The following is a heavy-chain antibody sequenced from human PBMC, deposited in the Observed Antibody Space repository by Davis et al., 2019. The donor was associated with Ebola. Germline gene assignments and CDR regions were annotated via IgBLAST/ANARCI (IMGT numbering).Heavy chain of an antibody. CDR1: GFTVSTYY. CDR3: ARGSL. V-gene: IGHV3-66*01. CDR2: MYADGST. Sequence: GESLKISCAASGFTVSTYYINWVRQAPGKGLEWVSVMYADGSTYNADSVKARFTVSRDNSTNTVYLQMNSLRAGDTAAYYCARGSLWGRGTLVIVSS. J-gene: IGHJ4*02.